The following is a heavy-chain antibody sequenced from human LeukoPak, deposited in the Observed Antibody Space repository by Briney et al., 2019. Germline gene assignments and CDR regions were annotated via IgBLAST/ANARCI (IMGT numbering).Heavy chain of an antibody. V-gene: IGHV3-21*01. J-gene: IGHJ4*02. Sequence: GGSLRLSCPASGFSLSSYSMNWARQAPAKGLEGVSSISSSSHYIYYADSVKAQFTISRDNAKNSLYLQMNSLRVEDTAVYYCARDRSTEFDYWGQGTLVTVSS. D-gene: IGHD2-2*01. CDR3: ARDRSTEFDY. CDR1: GFSLSSYS. CDR2: ISSSSHYI.